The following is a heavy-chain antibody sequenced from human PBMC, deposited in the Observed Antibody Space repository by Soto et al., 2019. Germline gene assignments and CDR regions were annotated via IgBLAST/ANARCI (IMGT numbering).Heavy chain of an antibody. CDR2: IYYSGST. V-gene: IGHV4-39*01. CDR3: ARHLTYCSAGSCYSDFPYYGMDV. Sequence: SETLSLTCTVSGGSISSSSYYWGWIRQPPGKGLEWIGSIYYSGSTYYNPSLKSRVTISVDTSNNQFSPKLSSVTAADTAVYYCARHLTYCSAGSCYSDFPYYGMDVWGQGTTVTVSS. J-gene: IGHJ6*02. D-gene: IGHD2-15*01. CDR1: GGSISSSSYY.